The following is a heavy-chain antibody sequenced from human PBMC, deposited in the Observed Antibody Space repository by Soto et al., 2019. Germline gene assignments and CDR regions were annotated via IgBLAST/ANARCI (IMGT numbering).Heavy chain of an antibody. J-gene: IGHJ4*02. D-gene: IGHD3-10*01. V-gene: IGHV3-30*18. CDR3: AKDSTYYYGSGSPCGY. CDR2: ISYDGSNK. CDR1: GFTFSSYG. Sequence: QVQLVESGGGVVQPGRSLRLSCAASGFTFSSYGMHWVRQAPGKGLEWVAVISYDGSNKYNADSVKGRFTISRDNSKNTLYLQMNSRRAEDTAVYYCAKDSTYYYGSGSPCGYWGQGTLVTVSS.